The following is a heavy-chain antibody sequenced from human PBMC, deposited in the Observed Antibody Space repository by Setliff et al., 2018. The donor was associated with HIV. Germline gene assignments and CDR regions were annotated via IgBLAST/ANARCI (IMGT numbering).Heavy chain of an antibody. V-gene: IGHV1-2*02. CDR1: GYTFTAYN. J-gene: IGHJ6*02. Sequence: GASVKVSCKASGYTFTAYNMHWVRQAPGQGLEWMGWINPNSGCTKYAQKFQGRVAMTRDTSISTAYMELTRLTPDDTAVYFCARDLQNPVVVLAATVFYYGMDVWGQGTAVTVSS. D-gene: IGHD2-15*01. CDR2: INPNSGCT. CDR3: ARDLQNPVVVLAATVFYYGMDV.